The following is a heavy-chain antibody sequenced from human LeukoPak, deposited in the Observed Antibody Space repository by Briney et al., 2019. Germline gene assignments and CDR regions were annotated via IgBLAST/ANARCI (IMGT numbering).Heavy chain of an antibody. J-gene: IGHJ4*02. D-gene: IGHD3-10*01. Sequence: GRSLRLSCAASGFTFSSYGMHWVRQAPGKGLEWVALISLDGGNKDYAESVKGRFTISRDSSKNTLYLQMNSLRAEDTAVYYCAKDGEVSWFGPESYWGQGTLVAVSS. CDR1: GFTFSSYG. CDR3: AKDGEVSWFGPESY. CDR2: ISLDGGNK. V-gene: IGHV3-30*18.